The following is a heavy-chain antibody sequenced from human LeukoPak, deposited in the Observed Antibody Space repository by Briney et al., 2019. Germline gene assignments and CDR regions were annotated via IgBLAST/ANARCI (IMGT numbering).Heavy chain of an antibody. Sequence: PSETLSLTCTVSGGSVSTSDYYWGWIRQSPVKGLEWIGDVFYTGKTNYNPSLRGRATISIDTSKDQFSLKLTYVTAADSAVYYCARVFDSWGQGTLVTVSS. CDR1: GGSVSTSDYY. J-gene: IGHJ4*02. V-gene: IGHV4-39*07. CDR2: VFYTGKT. CDR3: ARVFDS.